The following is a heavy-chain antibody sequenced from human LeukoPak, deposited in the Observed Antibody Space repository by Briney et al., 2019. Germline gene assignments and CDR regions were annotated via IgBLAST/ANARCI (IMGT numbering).Heavy chain of an antibody. CDR2: ISYDGSEK. V-gene: IGHV3-30*01. J-gene: IGHJ6*03. Sequence: GGSLRLSCGASGFTFSRFAMHWVRQATGKGLEWVAIISYDGSEKYYADSVKGRFTISRDNSKNTLYLQVNSLRAEDTAVFYCARGTDYVWGSFRFSFHMDVWGKGTTVTVSS. D-gene: IGHD3-16*02. CDR1: GFTFSRFA. CDR3: ARGTDYVWGSFRFSFHMDV.